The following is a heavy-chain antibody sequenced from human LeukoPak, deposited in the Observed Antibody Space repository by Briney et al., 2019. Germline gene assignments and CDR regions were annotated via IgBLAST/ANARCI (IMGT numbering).Heavy chain of an antibody. J-gene: IGHJ6*02. V-gene: IGHV3-30-3*01. CDR1: GFIFSSYA. Sequence: GGSLRLSCAASGFIFSSYAMHWVRQAPGKGLEWVAVISYDGSNKYYADSVKGRFTISRDNSKNSLYLQMNSLRAEDTAVYYCARDVNSGSWYYYYYGMDVWGQGTTVTVSS. CDR2: ISYDGSNK. D-gene: IGHD1-26*01. CDR3: ARDVNSGSWYYYYYGMDV.